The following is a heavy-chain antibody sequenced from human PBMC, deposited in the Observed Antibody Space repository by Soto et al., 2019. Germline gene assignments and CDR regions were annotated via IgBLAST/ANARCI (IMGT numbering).Heavy chain of an antibody. J-gene: IGHJ4*02. CDR1: GGSISSSSYY. D-gene: IGHD2-15*01. CDR3: ARLLIRGPDY. Sequence: QLQLQESGPGLVKPSETLSLTCTVSGGSISSSSYYWGWIRQPPGKWLEWIGSIYYSGSTYYNPSLKSRVTISVDTSKNQFSLKLSSVTAADTAVYYCARLLIRGPDYWGQGTLVTVSS. V-gene: IGHV4-39*01. CDR2: IYYSGST.